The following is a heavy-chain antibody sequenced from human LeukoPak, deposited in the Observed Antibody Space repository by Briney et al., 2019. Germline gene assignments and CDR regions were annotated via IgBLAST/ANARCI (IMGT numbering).Heavy chain of an antibody. CDR2: IYPGDSDT. V-gene: IGHV5-51*01. D-gene: IGHD3-22*01. Sequence: GESLKISCKGSGYSFTSYWIGWVRQMPGKGLEWMGIIYPGDSDTRYSPSFQGQVTISADKSISTAYLQWSSLKASDTAMYYCARWSQPYYYDSSGMYYFDYWGQGTLVTVSS. J-gene: IGHJ4*02. CDR1: GYSFTSYW. CDR3: ARWSQPYYYDSSGMYYFDY.